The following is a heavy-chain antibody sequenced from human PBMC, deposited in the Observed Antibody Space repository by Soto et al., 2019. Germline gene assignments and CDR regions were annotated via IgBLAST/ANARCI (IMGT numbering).Heavy chain of an antibody. V-gene: IGHV4-59*01. CDR1: GGSISSYY. CDR2: IYYSGST. CDR3: ARAGSIGWHDYYCYGMDV. Sequence: SETLSLTCTVSGGSISSYYWSWIRQPPGKGLEWIGYIYYSGSTNYNPSLKSRVTISVDTSKNQFSLKLSSVTAADTAVYYCARAGSIGWHDYYCYGMDVWGQGTTVTVSS. J-gene: IGHJ6*02. D-gene: IGHD6-19*01.